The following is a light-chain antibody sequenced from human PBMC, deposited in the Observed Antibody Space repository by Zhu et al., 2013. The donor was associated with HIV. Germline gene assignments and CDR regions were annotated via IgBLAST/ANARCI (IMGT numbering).Light chain of an antibody. Sequence: DIVLAQSPLFLPVTPGEPASISCRSSQSLLHRTGYNYLDWFVQKPGQSPQLLIYLGSNRASGVPDRFSGSGSGTDFTLKISRVEAEDVGIYYCMQALQTPNSFGQGTKLEIK. J-gene: IGKJ2*03. CDR1: QSLLHRTGYNY. CDR3: MQALQTPNS. V-gene: IGKV2-28*01. CDR2: LGS.